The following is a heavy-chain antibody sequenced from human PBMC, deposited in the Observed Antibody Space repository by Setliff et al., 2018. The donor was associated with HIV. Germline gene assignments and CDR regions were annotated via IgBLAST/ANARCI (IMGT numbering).Heavy chain of an antibody. D-gene: IGHD6-13*01. CDR1: GDSISNNNYH. CDR2: ISYSGIS. J-gene: IGHJ3*01. Sequence: SETLSLTCTISGDSISNNNYHWGWIRQPPGKGLEWIGYISYSGISNYNPSLKSRVTISLDTSKNHLSLQLRSVTAADTAVYYCARHPGSTSNWYKGAFDFWGQGRMVTVSS. CDR3: ARHPGSTSNWYKGAFDF. V-gene: IGHV4-61*05.